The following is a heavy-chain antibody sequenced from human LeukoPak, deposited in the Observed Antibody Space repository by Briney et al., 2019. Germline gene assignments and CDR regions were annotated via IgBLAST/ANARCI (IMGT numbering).Heavy chain of an antibody. J-gene: IGHJ4*02. D-gene: IGHD3-9*01. CDR3: ARGRRLTDYYDFDY. CDR2: MNPNSGNT. V-gene: IGHV1-8*01. CDR1: GYTFTSYD. Sequence: ASVKVSCKASGYTFTSYDINWVRQATGQGLEWMGWMNPNSGNTGYAQKFQGRVIMTRNTSMSTAYMELSSLRSEDTAVYYCARGRRLTDYYDFDYWGQGTLVTVSS.